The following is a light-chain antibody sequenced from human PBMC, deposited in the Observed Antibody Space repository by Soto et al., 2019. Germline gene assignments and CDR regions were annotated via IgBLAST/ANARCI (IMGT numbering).Light chain of an antibody. J-gene: IGKJ1*01. CDR2: GAS. Sequence: EIVMMQSPATLSVSPGERATLSCRASQSVSSNLAWYQQKPGQAPRLLIYGASTRATGIPARFSGSGSGTEFTLTISSLQSEDFAVYYCQQYNNWPETFXQGTKVDIK. V-gene: IGKV3-15*01. CDR1: QSVSSN. CDR3: QQYNNWPET.